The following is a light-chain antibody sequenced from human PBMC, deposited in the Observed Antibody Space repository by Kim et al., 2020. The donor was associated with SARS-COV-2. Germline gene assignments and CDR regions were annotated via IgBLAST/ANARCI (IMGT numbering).Light chain of an antibody. CDR1: TSNPGNSY. Sequence: GQKVTISCSGGTSNPGNSYASWYQHLPGSAPKLLIYEDHKRPSWVPDRFTGSESGTSATLAITGLLTGDEGDYYCGTWDATLNAFVFGSGTKVTVL. CDR3: GTWDATLNAFV. J-gene: IGLJ1*01. V-gene: IGLV1-51*01. CDR2: EDH.